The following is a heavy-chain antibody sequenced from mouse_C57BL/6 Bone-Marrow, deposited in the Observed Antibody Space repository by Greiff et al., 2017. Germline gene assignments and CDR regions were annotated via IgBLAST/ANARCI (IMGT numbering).Heavy chain of an antibody. CDR3: ARSDYGYDGDY. Sequence: QVQLKQPGAELVKPGASVKLSCKASGYTFTSYWMQWVKQRPGQGLEWIGEIDPSDSYTNYNQKFKGKATLTVDTSSSPAYMQLSSLTSEDSAVYYCARSDYGYDGDYWGQGTTLTVSS. CDR2: IDPSDSYT. D-gene: IGHD2-2*01. V-gene: IGHV1-50*01. J-gene: IGHJ2*01. CDR1: GYTFTSYW.